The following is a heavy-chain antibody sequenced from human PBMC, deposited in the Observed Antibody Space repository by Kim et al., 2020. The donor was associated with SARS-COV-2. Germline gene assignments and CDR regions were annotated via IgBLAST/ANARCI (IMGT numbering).Heavy chain of an antibody. Sequence: YEADSGKGRFTNTRDNAKNSLYLQMTSRRAEDTAVYYCASPSIGGNGMDVWGQGTTVTVSS. D-gene: IGHD6-6*01. J-gene: IGHJ6*02. V-gene: IGHV3-48*01. CDR3: ASPSIGGNGMDV.